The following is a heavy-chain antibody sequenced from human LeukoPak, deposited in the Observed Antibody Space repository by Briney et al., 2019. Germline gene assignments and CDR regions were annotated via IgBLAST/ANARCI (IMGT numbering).Heavy chain of an antibody. Sequence: GGAPRLSCAASGFTFSNAWMCWVRQAPGKGLGWVGRIKSKNDGGTTDYAALEKGRFTISRDDSKNALYLQMNSLKTEDTAVYYCTTGLRWLHPPDYFDYWGQGTLVTVSS. CDR1: GFTFSNAW. D-gene: IGHD5-24*01. J-gene: IGHJ4*02. V-gene: IGHV3-15*01. CDR2: IKSKNDGGTT. CDR3: TTGLRWLHPPDYFDY.